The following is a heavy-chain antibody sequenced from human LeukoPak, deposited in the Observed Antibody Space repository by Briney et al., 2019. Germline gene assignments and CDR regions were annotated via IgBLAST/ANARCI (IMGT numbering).Heavy chain of an antibody. D-gene: IGHD2-2*02. V-gene: IGHV1-2*02. CDR2: INPNSGGT. J-gene: IGHJ5*02. Sequence: ASVTVSCKASGYTFTGYYMHWVRQAPGQGLEWMGWINPNSGGTNYAQKFQGRVTMTRDTSISTAYMELSRLRSDDTAVYYCARERFGPAAIEKWFDPWGQGTLVTVSS. CDR3: ARERFGPAAIEKWFDP. CDR1: GYTFTGYY.